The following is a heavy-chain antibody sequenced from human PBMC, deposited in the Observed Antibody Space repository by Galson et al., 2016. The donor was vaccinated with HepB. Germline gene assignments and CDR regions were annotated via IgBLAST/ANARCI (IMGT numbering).Heavy chain of an antibody. CDR3: ARDDGHCDGGSCYCSCFNGLDV. Sequence: QSGAEVKKPGASVKVSCKASGYTFSKYGISWVRQAPGQGLEWVGWISAFKARTAYAESFQGRGTMTTDTSTNTAYMELTGLKFDDTAVYYCARDDGHCDGGSCYCSCFNGLDVWGQGTTVSV. V-gene: IGHV1-18*01. CDR1: GYTFSKYG. D-gene: IGHD2-15*01. J-gene: IGHJ6*02. CDR2: ISAFKART.